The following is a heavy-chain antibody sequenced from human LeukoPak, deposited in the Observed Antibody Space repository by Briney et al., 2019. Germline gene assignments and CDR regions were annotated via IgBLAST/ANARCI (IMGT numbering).Heavy chain of an antibody. V-gene: IGHV4-4*07. J-gene: IGHJ4*02. Sequence: SETLSLTCTVSGDSIRSYYWDWIRQPAGKGLEWMGHISASGGTNYNPSLKSRVSMSVDTFKNQFSLKLSSVTAADTAVYYCARAGSSSLDYWGQGTLVTVSS. CDR3: ARAGSSSLDY. D-gene: IGHD6-6*01. CDR1: GDSIRSYY. CDR2: ISASGGT.